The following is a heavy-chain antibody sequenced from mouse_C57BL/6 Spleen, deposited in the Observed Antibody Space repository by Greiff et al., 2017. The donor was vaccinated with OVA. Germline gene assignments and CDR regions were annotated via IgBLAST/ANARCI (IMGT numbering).Heavy chain of an antibody. D-gene: IGHD1-1*01. CDR2: IDPSDSYP. CDR1: GYTFTSYW. J-gene: IGHJ4*01. V-gene: IGHV1-50*01. CDR3: ARREDYYGSRSYAMDY. Sequence: QVQLQQPGAELVKPGASVKLSCKASGYTFTSYWMQWVKQRPGQGLEWIGEIDPSDSYPNYNQKFKGKATLTVDTSSSTAYMQLSSLTSEDSAVYYCARREDYYGSRSYAMDYWGQGTSVTVSS.